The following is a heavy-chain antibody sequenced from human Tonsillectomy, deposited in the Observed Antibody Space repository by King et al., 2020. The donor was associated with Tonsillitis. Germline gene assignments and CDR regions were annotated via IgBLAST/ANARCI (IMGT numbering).Heavy chain of an antibody. D-gene: IGHD4-17*01. CDR3: ARLGGVRDSDYGGGFDY. V-gene: IGHV4-39*01. CDR1: GDSISSSTYY. Sequence: QLQESGPGLVKPSETLSLACTVSGDSISSSTYYWGWIRQTPGKGLEWIGRIDYSGSTYYNPSLKSLVTISVDTSKNQFSLKLSSVTAADTAVYYCARLGGVRDSDYGGGFDYWGQGTLVTVSS. J-gene: IGHJ4*02. CDR2: IDYSGST.